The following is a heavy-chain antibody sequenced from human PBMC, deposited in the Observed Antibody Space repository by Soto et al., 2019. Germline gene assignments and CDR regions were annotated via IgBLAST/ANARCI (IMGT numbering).Heavy chain of an antibody. D-gene: IGHD2-21*01. CDR2: ISFDGSNK. CDR3: ARDRRFGNCYNLGFDY. J-gene: IGHJ4*02. CDR1: GFTFSSYA. V-gene: IGHV3-30-3*01. Sequence: QVQLVESGGGVVQPGRSLRLSCAASGFTFSSYAMHWVRQAPGKGLEWVAVISFDGSNKYYADSVKDRFTVSRDNSKNTLYVQMNSLRAEDTAVYYCARDRRFGNCYNLGFDYWGQGTMVTVSS.